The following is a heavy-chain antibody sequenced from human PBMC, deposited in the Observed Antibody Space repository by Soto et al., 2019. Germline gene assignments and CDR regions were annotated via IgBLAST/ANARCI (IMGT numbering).Heavy chain of an antibody. CDR1: GDSVSSNSAA. CDR2: TYYRSKWYN. D-gene: IGHD6-13*01. J-gene: IGHJ3*01. CDR3: ARALWRAAAGANDGFDL. V-gene: IGHV6-1*01. Sequence: SQTLSLTCAISGDSVSSNSAASNWIRQSPSRGLEWLGRTYYRSKWYNDYAVSVKSRITINPDTSKNQFSLQLNSVTPEDTAVYYCARALWRAAAGANDGFDLWGQGTMVTDSS.